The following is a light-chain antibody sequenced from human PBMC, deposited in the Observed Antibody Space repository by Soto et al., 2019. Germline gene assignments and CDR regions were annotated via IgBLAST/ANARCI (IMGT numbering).Light chain of an antibody. Sequence: EIVLTQSPATLSLSPWERATLSCRASQSVSSFLAWYQQKPGQAPRLLIFDALNRATGIPARFSGSGSGTDFTLTISSLEPEDFAVYYCQQRRDWPGTFGQGTKVEIK. CDR3: QQRRDWPGT. V-gene: IGKV3-11*01. J-gene: IGKJ1*01. CDR2: DAL. CDR1: QSVSSF.